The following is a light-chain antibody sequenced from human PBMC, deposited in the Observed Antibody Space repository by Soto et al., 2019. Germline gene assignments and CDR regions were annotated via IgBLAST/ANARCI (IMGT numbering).Light chain of an antibody. Sequence: VVLTQSPLSLPVTLGQPASISCRSSQSLVYSDGNTYLNWFQQKPGQYPRRLIYKVSNRDSGVPDRFTGSGSGTDFTLTISRVEAEDVGVYYFMQGTHCPPSRFGQGTQLEIK. J-gene: IGKJ2*03. CDR1: QSLVYSDGNTY. CDR2: KVS. CDR3: MQGTHCPPSR. V-gene: IGKV2-30*01.